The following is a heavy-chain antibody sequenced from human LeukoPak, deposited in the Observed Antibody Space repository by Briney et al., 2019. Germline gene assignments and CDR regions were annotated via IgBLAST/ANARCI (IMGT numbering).Heavy chain of an antibody. D-gene: IGHD1-26*01. CDR2: IKQDGSEK. CDR1: GFTFSSYW. CDR3: ARVSGGSYYGDFDY. J-gene: IGHJ4*02. Sequence: PGGSLRLSCAASGFTFSSYWMSWVRQAPGKGLEWVANIKQDGSEKYYVDSVKGRFTISGDNAKNSLYLQMNSLRAEDTALYHCARVSGGSYYGDFDYWGQGILVTVSS. V-gene: IGHV3-7*03.